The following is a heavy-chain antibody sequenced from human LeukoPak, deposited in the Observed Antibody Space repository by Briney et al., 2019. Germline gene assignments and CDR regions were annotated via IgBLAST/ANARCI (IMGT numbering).Heavy chain of an antibody. CDR3: ATATYSSGWYGAFDI. D-gene: IGHD6-19*01. CDR1: GYTLTELS. J-gene: IGHJ3*02. CDR2: FDPQDGET. V-gene: IGHV1-24*01. Sequence: ASVKVSCKVSGYTLTELSMHWVRQAPGKGREWMGGFDPQDGETIYAQKLQGRVTMTEDTSTDTAYMELSSLRSEDAAVYYCATATYSSGWYGAFDIWGQGTMVTVSS.